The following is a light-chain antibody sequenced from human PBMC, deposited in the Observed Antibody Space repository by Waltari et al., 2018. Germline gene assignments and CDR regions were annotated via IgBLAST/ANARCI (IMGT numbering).Light chain of an antibody. CDR1: ENVYNY. V-gene: IGKV3-11*01. CDR3: QQRGVWPPT. CDR2: DVS. J-gene: IGKJ2*01. Sequence: EIVLTQSPATLSLSPGEGATLSCRASENVYNYLAWYQQRPGQAPRLLIYDVSNGATGIPARFSGSGSGTDFTRSISSLEPEDFAVYYCQQRGVWPPTFGQGTKLQVK.